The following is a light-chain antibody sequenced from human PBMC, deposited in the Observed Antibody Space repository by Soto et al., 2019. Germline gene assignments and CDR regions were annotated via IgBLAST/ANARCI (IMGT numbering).Light chain of an antibody. CDR1: SSNIGAGYD. Sequence: QLVLTQPPSVSGAPGQRVTISCTGSSSNIGAGYDVHWYQVVPGTAPKLLIYGDTNRPSGVPDRFSGSKSGSSASLAITGLQAEDEADYYCAAWDDTLNGYVFGTGTKLTVL. CDR3: AAWDDTLNGYV. J-gene: IGLJ1*01. CDR2: GDT. V-gene: IGLV1-40*01.